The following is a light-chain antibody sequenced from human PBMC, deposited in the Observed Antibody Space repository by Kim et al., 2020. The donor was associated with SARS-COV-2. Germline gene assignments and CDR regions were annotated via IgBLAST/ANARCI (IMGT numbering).Light chain of an antibody. CDR3: QAWDSRTAV. V-gene: IGLV3-1*01. J-gene: IGLJ3*02. CDR2: QDT. Sequence: SYELTQPPSVSVSPGQTASITCSGDKLGDKYACWYQQKPGQSPVLVIYQDTKRPSGIPERFSGSNSGNTATLTISGTQAMDEADYYCQAWDSRTAVFGGGTKVTVL. CDR1: KLGDKY.